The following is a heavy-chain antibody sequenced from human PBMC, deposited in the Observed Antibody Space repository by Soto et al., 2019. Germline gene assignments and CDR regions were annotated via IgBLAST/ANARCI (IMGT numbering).Heavy chain of an antibody. CDR2: IYYSGST. CDR1: GGSISSGGYY. D-gene: IGHD2-15*01. CDR3: AREIVVVVAATQDNWFDP. J-gene: IGHJ5*02. Sequence: SETLSLTCTVSGGSISSGGYYWSWIRQHPGKGLEWIGYIYYSGSTYYNPSLKSRVTISVDTSKNQFSLKLSSVTAADTAVYYCAREIVVVVAATQDNWFDPWGQGTLVTVSS. V-gene: IGHV4-31*03.